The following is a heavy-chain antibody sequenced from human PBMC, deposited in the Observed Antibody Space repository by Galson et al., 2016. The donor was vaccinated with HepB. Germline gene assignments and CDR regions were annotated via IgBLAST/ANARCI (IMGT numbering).Heavy chain of an antibody. J-gene: IGHJ4*02. Sequence: SVKVSCKASGGTFSSYAISWVRQAPGQGLEWMGGIIPIFGTPNYAQKFPGRVTITADNSTSTAYMELSSLRFEDTVVYYCARMGRGYDFWSGYYYPADYWGQGTLVTVSS. V-gene: IGHV1-69*06. CDR2: IIPIFGTP. D-gene: IGHD3-3*01. CDR1: GGTFSSYA. CDR3: ARMGRGYDFWSGYYYPADY.